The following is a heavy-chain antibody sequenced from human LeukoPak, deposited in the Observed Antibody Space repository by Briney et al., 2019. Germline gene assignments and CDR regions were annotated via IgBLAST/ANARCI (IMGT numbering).Heavy chain of an antibody. V-gene: IGHV1-2*06. Sequence: ASVKVSCKASGYTFTSYYMHWVRQAPGQGLEWMGRINPNSGGTNYAQKFQGRVTMTRDTSISTAYMELSRLRSDDTAVYYCARRGKSSGCLDYWGQGTLVTVSS. D-gene: IGHD3-22*01. J-gene: IGHJ4*02. CDR3: ARRGKSSGCLDY. CDR1: GYTFTSYY. CDR2: INPNSGGT.